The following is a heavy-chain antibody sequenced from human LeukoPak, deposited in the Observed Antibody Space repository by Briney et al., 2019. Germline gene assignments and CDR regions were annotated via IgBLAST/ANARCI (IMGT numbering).Heavy chain of an antibody. J-gene: IGHJ4*02. Sequence: GGSLRLSCAASGITLNIFAMNWVRQAPGKGLEWVGFIRSKAYGGTTEYAASVKGRFTISRDDSKSIAYLQMNSLKTEGTAVYYCTRVKEIFGVVPPPYYFDYWGQGTLVTVSS. V-gene: IGHV3-49*04. CDR3: TRVKEIFGVVPPPYYFDY. D-gene: IGHD3-3*01. CDR1: GITLNIFA. CDR2: IRSKAYGGTT.